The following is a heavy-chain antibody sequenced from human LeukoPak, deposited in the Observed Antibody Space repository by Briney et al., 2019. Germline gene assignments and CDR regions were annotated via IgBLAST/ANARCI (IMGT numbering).Heavy chain of an antibody. CDR2: MNPNSGNT. J-gene: IGHJ6*02. Sequence: GASVKVSCKASGYTFTSYDINWVRQATGQGLEWMGWMNPNSGNTGYAQKFQGRVTITRDTSISTAYMELSRLRSDDTAVYYCARADGSGSFYGMDVWGQGTTVTVSS. CDR3: ARADGSGSFYGMDV. CDR1: GYTFTSYD. V-gene: IGHV1-8*02. D-gene: IGHD3-10*01.